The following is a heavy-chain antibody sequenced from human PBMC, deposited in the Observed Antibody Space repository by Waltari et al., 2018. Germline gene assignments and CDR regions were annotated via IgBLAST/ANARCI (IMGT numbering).Heavy chain of an antibody. J-gene: IGHJ4*02. CDR3: VRNRGWQQFDF. CDR1: GFTLSNYW. Sequence: EVQLVESGGGLVQPGGSLRLSCAVSGFTLSNYWMGWVRQAPGKAVEWVAGIKEDGGRKDYVDSVKGRFTISRDNAKSTLYLQMNSLRAEDTAVFYCVRNRGWQQFDFWGQGTLVTVSS. CDR2: IKEDGGRK. V-gene: IGHV3-7*01. D-gene: IGHD2-15*01.